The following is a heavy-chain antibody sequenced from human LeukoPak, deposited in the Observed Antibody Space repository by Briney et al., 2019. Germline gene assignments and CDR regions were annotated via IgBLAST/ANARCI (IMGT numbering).Heavy chain of an antibody. D-gene: IGHD2-8*02. CDR2: ISGSGGST. V-gene: IGHV3-23*01. Sequence: GGSLRLSCAASGFTFSSYAMSWVRQAPGKGLEWVSAISGSGGSTYYADSVKGRFTISRDDSKNTLYLQMNSLRAEDTAVYYCVKVGWWVRYYFDYWGQGTLVTVSS. CDR1: GFTFSSYA. CDR3: VKVGWWVRYYFDY. J-gene: IGHJ4*02.